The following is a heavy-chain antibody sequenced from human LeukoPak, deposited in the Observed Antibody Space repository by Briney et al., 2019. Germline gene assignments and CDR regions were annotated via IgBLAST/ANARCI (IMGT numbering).Heavy chain of an antibody. CDR3: ARARDYGGNSAYDAFDI. Sequence: ASVKVSCKASGYIFTSYNMYWVRQAPGQGLEWMGIINSSGGSTNYAQKFQGRVTMTRDTSTSTVYMELSSLRSEDTAVYYCARARDYGGNSAYDAFDIWGQGTMVTVSS. D-gene: IGHD4-23*01. J-gene: IGHJ3*02. CDR2: INSSGGST. CDR1: GYIFTSYN. V-gene: IGHV1-46*01.